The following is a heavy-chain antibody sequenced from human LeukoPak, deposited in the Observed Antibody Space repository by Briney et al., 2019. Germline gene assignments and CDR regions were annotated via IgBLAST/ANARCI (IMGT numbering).Heavy chain of an antibody. CDR3: AREDASSWDY. J-gene: IGHJ4*02. V-gene: IGHV3-11*04. Sequence: GGSLRLSCAASGFTFSDNYMTWVRQAPGKGLEWLSYISGNGGVIQYADSVKGRFTISRDNAKNLLYLQMDSLRVEDTAIYYCAREDASSWDYWGQGILVTVSS. D-gene: IGHD6-13*01. CDR2: ISGNGGVI. CDR1: GFTFSDNY.